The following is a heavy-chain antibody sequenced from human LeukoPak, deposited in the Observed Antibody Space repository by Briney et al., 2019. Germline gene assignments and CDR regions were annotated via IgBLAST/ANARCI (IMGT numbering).Heavy chain of an antibody. CDR1: GGTFSSYD. Sequence: SVKVSCKASGGTFSSYDISWVRQAPGQGLEWMGGIIPMLGTPNYAQKFQGRVTITADKSTSTAYMDLSSLRSEDTAVYYCAIERPWGSEFDYWGQGTLDTVSS. D-gene: IGHD7-27*01. CDR3: AIERPWGSEFDY. V-gene: IGHV1-69*06. J-gene: IGHJ4*02. CDR2: IIPMLGTP.